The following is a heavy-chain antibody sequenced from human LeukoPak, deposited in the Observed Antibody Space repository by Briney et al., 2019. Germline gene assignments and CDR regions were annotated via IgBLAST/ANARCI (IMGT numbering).Heavy chain of an antibody. J-gene: IGHJ5*02. D-gene: IGHD2-15*01. CDR1: GYTFTVYY. CDR2: INPNSGGT. Sequence: ASVKVSCKASGYTFTVYYMHWVRQAPGQGLEWMGWINPNSGGTNYAQKFQGRVTMTRDTSISTAYMELSRLRSDDTAVYYCARALEDIVVVVAGFDPWGQGTLVTVSS. CDR3: ARALEDIVVVVAGFDP. V-gene: IGHV1-2*02.